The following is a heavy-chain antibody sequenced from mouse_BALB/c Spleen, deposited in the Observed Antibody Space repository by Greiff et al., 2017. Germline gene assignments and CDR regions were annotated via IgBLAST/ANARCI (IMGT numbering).Heavy chain of an antibody. CDR3: ARITTGYYFDY. CDR1: GYTFTSYW. V-gene: IGHV1-69*02. CDR2: IDPSDSYT. Sequence: QVQLKQPGAELVKPGASVKLSCKASGYTFTSYWMHWVKQRPGQGLEWIGEIDPSDSYTNYNQKFKGKATLTVDKSSSTAYMQLSSLTSEDSAVYYCARITTGYYFDYWGQGTTLTVSS. D-gene: IGHD2-4*01. J-gene: IGHJ2*01.